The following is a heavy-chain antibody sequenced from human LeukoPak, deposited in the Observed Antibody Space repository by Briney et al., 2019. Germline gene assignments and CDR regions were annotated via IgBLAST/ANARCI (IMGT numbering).Heavy chain of an antibody. CDR2: ISGSGGST. J-gene: IGHJ5*02. CDR1: GFTFSGFA. Sequence: GGSLRLSCAASGFTFSGFAMSWVRRTPGKGLEWVSAISGSGGSTYYADSVKGRFTISRDNSKNTLYLQMNSLRAEDTAVYYCAKDQTRRYCSSTSCLNWFDPWGQGTLVTVSS. D-gene: IGHD2-2*01. V-gene: IGHV3-23*01. CDR3: AKDQTRRYCSSTSCLNWFDP.